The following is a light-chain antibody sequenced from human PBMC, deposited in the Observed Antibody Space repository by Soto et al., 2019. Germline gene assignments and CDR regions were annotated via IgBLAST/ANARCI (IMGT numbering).Light chain of an antibody. J-gene: IGLJ1*01. V-gene: IGLV1-40*01. CDR3: QSYDISLRGNV. Sequence: QSVLTQPPSVSGAPGQRVIMSCTGSSSNIGPGFDVHWYQQLPGSAPTLLIYGNTNRPTGVPDRFSGSKGGTSASLTITGLQADDEADYYCQSYDISLRGNVFGPGTKLTVL. CDR1: SSNIGPGFD. CDR2: GNT.